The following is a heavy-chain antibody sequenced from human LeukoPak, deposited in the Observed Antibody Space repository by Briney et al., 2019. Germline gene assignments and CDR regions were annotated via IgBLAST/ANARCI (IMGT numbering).Heavy chain of an antibody. CDR3: ARGWVFDY. CDR1: RFTFSSYA. J-gene: IGHJ4*02. V-gene: IGHV3-66*01. CDR2: IYSGGDT. D-gene: IGHD1-26*01. Sequence: GGSLRLSCAASRFTFSSYAMSWVRQAPGKGLEWFSIIYSGGDTYYADSVKGRFTISRDNSKNTLYLQMSSLRAEDTAVYYSARGWVFDYWGQGTLVTVSS.